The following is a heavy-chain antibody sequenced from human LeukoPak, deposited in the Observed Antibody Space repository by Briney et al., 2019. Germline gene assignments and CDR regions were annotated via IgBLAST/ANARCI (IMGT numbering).Heavy chain of an antibody. CDR2: ISGSGGST. CDR3: AKGRYSSSWYLGQYYSDY. J-gene: IGHJ4*02. V-gene: IGHV3-23*01. CDR1: GFTFSSYA. Sequence: GGSLRLSCAASGFTFSSYAMSWVRQAPGKGLEWVSAISGSGGSTYYADSVKGRFTISRDNSKNTLYLQMNSLRAEDTAVYYCAKGRYSSSWYLGQYYSDYWGQGTLVTVSS. D-gene: IGHD6-13*01.